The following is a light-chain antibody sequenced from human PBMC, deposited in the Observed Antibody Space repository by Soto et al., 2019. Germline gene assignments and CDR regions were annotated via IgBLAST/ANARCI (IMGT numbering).Light chain of an antibody. J-gene: IGLJ1*01. Sequence: QSVLTQPASVSGSPGQSITISCTGTSSDVGGYNYVSWYQQHPGKAPKLMIYEVSNRPSGVSNRFSGSKSGNTASLTISGLQAEDEADYYCATWDSSLSGFVFGSGTKLTVL. CDR1: SSDVGGYNY. CDR2: EVS. CDR3: ATWDSSLSGFV. V-gene: IGLV2-14*01.